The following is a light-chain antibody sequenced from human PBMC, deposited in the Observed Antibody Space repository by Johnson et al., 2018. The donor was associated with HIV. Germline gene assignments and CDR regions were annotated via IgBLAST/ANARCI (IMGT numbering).Light chain of an antibody. CDR2: DNN. V-gene: IGLV1-51*01. CDR3: GTWDSSLSAGV. Sequence: VLTQPPSVSAAPGQKVTISCSGSSSNIGNNYVSWYQQLPGTAPKLLIYDNNKRPSGIPDRFSGSKSGTSATLGITGLQTGDEADYYCGTWDSSLSAGVFGTGTKVTVL. CDR1: SSNIGNNY. J-gene: IGLJ1*01.